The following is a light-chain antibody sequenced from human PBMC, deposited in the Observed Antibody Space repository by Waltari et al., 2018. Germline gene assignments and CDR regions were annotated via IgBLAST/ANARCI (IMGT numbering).Light chain of an antibody. J-gene: IGKJ1*01. CDR3: QQHYSTPRT. CDR2: WAS. Sequence: DIVMTQSPDSLAVSLGERATINCKSSQNILYSSNNKNYLAWYQLKPGQAHKLLFYWASTRDSGVPDRFSGSGSGTEFTLTINSLQAEDVAVYYCQQHYSTPRTFGQGTKVEIK. V-gene: IGKV4-1*01. CDR1: QNILYSSNNKNY.